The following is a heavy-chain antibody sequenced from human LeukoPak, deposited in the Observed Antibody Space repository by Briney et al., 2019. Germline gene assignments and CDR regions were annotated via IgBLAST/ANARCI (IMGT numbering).Heavy chain of an antibody. Sequence: GGSLRLSCAASGFTFSSYSMNWVRQAPGKGLEWVSYISSSSSTIYYADSVKGRFTISRDNAKNSLYLQMNSLRAEDTAVYYCARETNFWSGYSHFDYWGQGTLVTVSS. CDR3: ARETNFWSGYSHFDY. V-gene: IGHV3-48*01. D-gene: IGHD3-3*01. CDR1: GFTFSSYS. J-gene: IGHJ4*02. CDR2: ISSSSSTI.